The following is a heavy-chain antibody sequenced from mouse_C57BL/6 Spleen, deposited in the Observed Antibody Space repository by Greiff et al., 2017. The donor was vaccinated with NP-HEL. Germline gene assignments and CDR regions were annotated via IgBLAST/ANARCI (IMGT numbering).Heavy chain of an antibody. J-gene: IGHJ1*03. V-gene: IGHV1-81*01. D-gene: IGHD1-1*01. Sequence: VKLQESGAELARPGASVKLSCKASGYTFTSYGISWVKQRTGQGLEWIGEIYPRSGNTYYNEKFKGKATLTADKSSSTAYMEIRSLTSEDSAVFLCARWYGSDWYFDVWGTGTTVTVSS. CDR2: IYPRSGNT. CDR3: ARWYGSDWYFDV. CDR1: GYTFTSYG.